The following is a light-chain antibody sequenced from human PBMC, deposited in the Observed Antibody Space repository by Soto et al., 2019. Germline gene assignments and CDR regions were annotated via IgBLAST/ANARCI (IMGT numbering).Light chain of an antibody. CDR3: SSYTSSSTLYV. Sequence: QSALTQPASVSGSPGQSITLSCTGTSSDVGSYNYVSWYQQHPGTAPQLMIYEVSTRPSGVSYRFSGSKSGNTASLTISGLQAEDEADYYCSSYTSSSTLYVFGTGTKLTVL. CDR1: SSDVGSYNY. CDR2: EVS. V-gene: IGLV2-14*01. J-gene: IGLJ1*01.